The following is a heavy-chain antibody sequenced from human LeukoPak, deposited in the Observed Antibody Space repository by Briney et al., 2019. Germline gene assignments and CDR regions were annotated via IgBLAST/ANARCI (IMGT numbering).Heavy chain of an antibody. Sequence: GGSLRLSCAASGFTFDDYAMHWVRQAPGKGLEWVSSISWNSGSIGYADSVKGRFTISRDNAKNSLYLQMNSLRAEDTAVYYCARDREYCGGDCYSDYYYGMDVWGKGTTVTVSS. V-gene: IGHV3-9*01. CDR1: GFTFDDYA. D-gene: IGHD2-21*02. J-gene: IGHJ6*04. CDR3: ARDREYCGGDCYSDYYYGMDV. CDR2: ISWNSGSI.